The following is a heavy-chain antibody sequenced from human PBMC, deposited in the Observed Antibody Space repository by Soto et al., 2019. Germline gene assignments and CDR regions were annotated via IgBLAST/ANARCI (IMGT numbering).Heavy chain of an antibody. CDR2: ISPYKGNT. Sequence: ASVKVSCKASGYTFSSIGISWVRQAPGQGLEWMGWISPYKGNTHYAQGLQGRVTMTTDTSTSTAYMELRSLRSDDTAVYCCARDLDASLIYYPDYWGQGTLVTVSS. V-gene: IGHV1-18*01. J-gene: IGHJ4*02. CDR1: GYTFSSIG. D-gene: IGHD3-10*01. CDR3: ARDLDASLIYYPDY.